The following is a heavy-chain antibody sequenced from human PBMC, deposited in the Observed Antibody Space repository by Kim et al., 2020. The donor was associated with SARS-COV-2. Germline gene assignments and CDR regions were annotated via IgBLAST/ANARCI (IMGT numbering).Heavy chain of an antibody. V-gene: IGHV1-18*04. J-gene: IGHJ4*02. Sequence: ASVKVSCKASGYTFTSYGISWVRQAPGQGLEWMGWISAYNGNTNYAQKLQGRVTMTTDTSTSTAYMELRSLRSDDTAVYYCATQQASGYSYGFDYWGQGTLVTVSS. CDR1: GYTFTSYG. D-gene: IGHD5-18*01. CDR3: ATQQASGYSYGFDY. CDR2: ISAYNGNT.